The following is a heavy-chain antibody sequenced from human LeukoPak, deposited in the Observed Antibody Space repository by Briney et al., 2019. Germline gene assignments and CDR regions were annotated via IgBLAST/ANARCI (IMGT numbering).Heavy chain of an antibody. D-gene: IGHD3-22*01. CDR3: ARRETYYYDSGGYRSDAFDI. Sequence: GGSLRLSCAASGFTFSDYYMSWIRQAPGKGLEWVSYIFSSGSPIYYADSVKGRFAISRDNAKNSLYLQMSSLRAEDTAVYYCARRETYYYDSGGYRSDAFDIWGQGTMVTVSS. J-gene: IGHJ3*02. CDR1: GFTFSDYY. CDR2: IFSSGSPI. V-gene: IGHV3-11*04.